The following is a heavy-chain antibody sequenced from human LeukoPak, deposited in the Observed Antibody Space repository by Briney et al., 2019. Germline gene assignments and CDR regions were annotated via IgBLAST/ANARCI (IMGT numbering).Heavy chain of an antibody. J-gene: IGHJ4*02. CDR2: INHSGST. V-gene: IGHV4-34*01. Sequence: SETLSLTCAVYVGSFSGYYWSWIRQPPGKGLEWIGEINHSGSTNYNSSLKSRVTISVDTSKNQFSLKLSSVTAADTAVYYCARDPPPVASRFDIWGQGTLATVSS. D-gene: IGHD5-12*01. CDR1: VGSFSGYY. CDR3: ARDPPPVASRFDI.